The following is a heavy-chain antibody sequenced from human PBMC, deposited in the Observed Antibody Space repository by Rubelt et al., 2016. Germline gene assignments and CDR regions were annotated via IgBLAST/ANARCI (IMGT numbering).Heavy chain of an antibody. J-gene: IGHJ2*01. Sequence: EVQLVESGGGLVQPGGSLRLSCAASGFTFSEFWMHWVRHAPGKGLVWVSRISSDGISTGYADSVQGRFTIARDNAKNTQYLEMHSLGAEDTAVYYCARDYPYLYFDLWGRGTLVTISS. CDR3: ARDYPYLYFDL. CDR1: GFTFSEFW. CDR2: ISSDGIST. V-gene: IGHV3-74*01.